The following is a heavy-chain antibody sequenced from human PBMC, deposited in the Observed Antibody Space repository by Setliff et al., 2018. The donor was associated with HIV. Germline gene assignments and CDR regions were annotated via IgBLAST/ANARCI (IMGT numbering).Heavy chain of an antibody. CDR1: GGSFTSRSYY. CDR3: ARSKTFYDFWGGYYTHGAFKI. J-gene: IGHJ3*02. V-gene: IGHV4-39*01. Sequence: SETLSLTCTVSGGSFTSRSYYWGWIRQPPGKGLEWIGSIFYSGITYYSPSLKSRVTISVDTSKNQFSLNLTSATAADTAVYYCARSKTFYDFWGGYYTHGAFKIWGLGTMVTV. CDR2: IFYSGIT. D-gene: IGHD3-3*01.